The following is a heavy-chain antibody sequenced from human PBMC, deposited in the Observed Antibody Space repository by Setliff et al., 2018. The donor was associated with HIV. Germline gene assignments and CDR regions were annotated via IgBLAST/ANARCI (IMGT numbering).Heavy chain of an antibody. CDR1: GGSFSGYY. D-gene: IGHD2-2*01. V-gene: IGHV4-34*01. J-gene: IGHJ5*02. CDR2: INHSGST. CDR3: ARMPSYCSSTTCVNWFDP. Sequence: SETLSLTCAVYGGSFSGYYWSWIRQPPGKGLEWIGEINHSGSTNYNPSLKSRVTISVDTSKNQFSLKLSSVTAADTAVYYCARMPSYCSSTTCVNWFDPWGQGTLVTVS.